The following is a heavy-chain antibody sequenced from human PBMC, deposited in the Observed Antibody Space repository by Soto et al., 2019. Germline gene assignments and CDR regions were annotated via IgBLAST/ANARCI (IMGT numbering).Heavy chain of an antibody. CDR3: ASWDYDVLTGYSYDD. V-gene: IGHV1-69*01. J-gene: IGHJ4*02. D-gene: IGHD3-9*01. Sequence: QVQLVQSGAEVKKPGSSVKVSCKASGGTFNNYGMGWVRQAPGQGLEWMGGIIPMIGRTNYAQKFQGRLTLTADASRSTAYMELRSLRSDDTAVYYCASWDYDVLTGYSYDDGGQGTLVTVSS. CDR2: IIPMIGRT. CDR1: GGTFNNYG.